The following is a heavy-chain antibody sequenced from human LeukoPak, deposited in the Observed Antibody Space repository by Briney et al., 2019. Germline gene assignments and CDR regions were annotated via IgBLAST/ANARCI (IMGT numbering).Heavy chain of an antibody. Sequence: GGSLRLSCAASGFTVSSNYMSWVRQAPGKGLEWVSVIYSGGSTYYADSVKGRFTISRDNSKNTLYLQMNSLRAEDTAVYYCAKDGSGYCGGDCYSHWGQGTLVTVSS. D-gene: IGHD2-21*02. V-gene: IGHV3-66*02. CDR3: AKDGSGYCGGDCYSH. CDR1: GFTVSSNY. J-gene: IGHJ1*01. CDR2: IYSGGST.